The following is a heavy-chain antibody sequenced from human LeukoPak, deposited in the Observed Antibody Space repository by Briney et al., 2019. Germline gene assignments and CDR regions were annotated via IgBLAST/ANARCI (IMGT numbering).Heavy chain of an antibody. V-gene: IGHV1-2*06. CDR2: INPNSGGA. CDR3: ARSWMATNNDAFDI. D-gene: IGHD5-24*01. CDR1: GYTFTGYY. J-gene: IGHJ3*02. Sequence: ASVKVSCKASGYTFTGYYMHWVRQAPGQGLEWMGRINPNSGGANYEQKFQGRVTMTRDTSINTAYTELSRLRSDDTAVYYCARSWMATNNDAFDIWGRGTMVTVSS.